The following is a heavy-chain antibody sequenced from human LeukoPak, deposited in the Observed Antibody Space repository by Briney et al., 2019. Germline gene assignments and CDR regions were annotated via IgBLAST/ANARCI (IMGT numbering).Heavy chain of an antibody. V-gene: IGHV4-39*07. CDR3: ARRFSVGATPSDAFDI. CDR2: IYYSGST. J-gene: IGHJ3*02. CDR1: GGSISNSSYY. D-gene: IGHD1-26*01. Sequence: SETLSLTCTVSGGSISNSSYYWGWIRQPPGKGLEWIGSIYYSGSTYYNPSLKSRVTISVDTSKNQFSLKLSSVTAADTAVYYCARRFSVGATPSDAFDIWGQGTMVTVSS.